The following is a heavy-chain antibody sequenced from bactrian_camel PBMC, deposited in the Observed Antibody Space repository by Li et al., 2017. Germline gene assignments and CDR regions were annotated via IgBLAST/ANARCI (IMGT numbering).Heavy chain of an antibody. CDR1: NLGACFYD. CDR3: AAAGGFMYSADALSASRYNK. Sequence: VQLVESGGGSVQTGESLRLSCVTSNLGACFYDMRWYRQAPGNQRAFVSGILRDGTTNYHPSVKGRFTIFKANANNTLYLQMNSLKFEDTAMYYCAAAGGFMYSADALSASRYNKWGQGTQVTVS. V-gene: IGHV3S53*01. D-gene: IGHD1*01. CDR2: ILRDGTT. J-gene: IGHJ4*01.